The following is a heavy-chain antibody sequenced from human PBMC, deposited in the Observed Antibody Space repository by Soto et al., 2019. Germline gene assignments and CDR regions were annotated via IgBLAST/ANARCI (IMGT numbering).Heavy chain of an antibody. J-gene: IGHJ5*02. Sequence: GGSLRLSCAASGFTFSSYSMNWVRQAPGKGLEWVSSISSSSSYIYYADSVKGRFTISRDNAKNSLYLQMNSLRAEDTAVYYCARGRQLEPKYNWFDPWGQGTLVTVSS. D-gene: IGHD1-1*01. V-gene: IGHV3-21*01. CDR3: ARGRQLEPKYNWFDP. CDR1: GFTFSSYS. CDR2: ISSSSSYI.